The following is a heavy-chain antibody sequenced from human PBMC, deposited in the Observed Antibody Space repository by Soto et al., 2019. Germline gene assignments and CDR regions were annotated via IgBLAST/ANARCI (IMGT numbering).Heavy chain of an antibody. J-gene: IGHJ6*02. D-gene: IGHD3-3*01. CDR1: GFTFSSYA. V-gene: IGHV3-30-3*01. CDR2: ISYDGSNK. CDR3: ARGGPYYDYWSGYCYSFPAAFNYYYYGMDV. Sequence: GGSLRLSCAASGFTFSSYAMHWVRQAPGKGLEWVAVISYDGSNKYYADSVKGRFTISRDNSKNTLYLQMNSLRAEDTAVYYCARGGPYYDYWSGYCYSFPAAFNYYYYGMDVWGQGTTVTVSS.